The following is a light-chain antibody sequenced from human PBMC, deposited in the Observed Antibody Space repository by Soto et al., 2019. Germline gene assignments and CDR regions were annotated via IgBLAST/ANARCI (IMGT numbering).Light chain of an antibody. Sequence: QSVLTQPPSASGSPGQSVTISCTGTSSDVGDYNYVSWYQQHPGKAPKLMISEVTKRPSGVPDRFSGSKSGNTASLTVSGLQAEDEADYYCSSYAGSNNVIFGGGTKVTVL. V-gene: IGLV2-8*01. CDR2: EVT. CDR1: SSDVGDYNY. CDR3: SSYAGSNNVI. J-gene: IGLJ2*01.